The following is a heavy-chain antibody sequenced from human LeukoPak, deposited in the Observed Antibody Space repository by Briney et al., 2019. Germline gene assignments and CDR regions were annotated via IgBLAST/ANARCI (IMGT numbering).Heavy chain of an antibody. D-gene: IGHD6-6*01. J-gene: IGHJ3*02. CDR2: IGSSGRSI. V-gene: IGHV3-48*03. CDR1: GFTFSSYE. Sequence: GGSLRLSCAASGFTFSSYEMNWVRQAPGKGLEWVSYIGSSGRSIYYADSVKGRFTISRDNAKNSLYLQMNSLRAEDTAVYYCARLYSSSSGKAFDIWGQWTMVTVSS. CDR3: ARLYSSSSGKAFDI.